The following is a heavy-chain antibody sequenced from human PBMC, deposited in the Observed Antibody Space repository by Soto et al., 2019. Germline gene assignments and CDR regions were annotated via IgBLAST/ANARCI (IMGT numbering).Heavy chain of an antibody. D-gene: IGHD3-9*01. J-gene: IGHJ2*01. CDR2: LNDRGSI. CDR3: ARESHDILTGHPWVWYFDI. V-gene: IGHV4-34*01. CDR1: GGSFSGYY. Sequence: QVQLQQWGAGPLRPLETLSLTCGVSGGSFSGYYWAWIRQSPGKGLEWIGELNDRGSINYNPSLNSRVSIAVDTSKNHSSLNLLSVTAADTAVYYCARESHDILTGHPWVWYFDIWGRGTLVTVSS.